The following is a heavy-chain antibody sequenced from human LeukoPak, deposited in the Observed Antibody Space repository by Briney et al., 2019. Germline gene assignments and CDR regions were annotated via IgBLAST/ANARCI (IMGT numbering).Heavy chain of an antibody. CDR1: GGSISSSGYY. CDR2: IYYSGST. V-gene: IGHV4-39*01. CDR3: ARRYCSSASCPFDY. D-gene: IGHD2-2*01. Sequence: SETLSLTCTVSGGSISSSGYYWGWIRQPPGKGLEWIGTIYYSGSTYYNPSLRSRVTISIDTSKNQFSLRLSSVTAADTAVYFCARRYCSSASCPFDYWGQGTLVTVSS. J-gene: IGHJ4*02.